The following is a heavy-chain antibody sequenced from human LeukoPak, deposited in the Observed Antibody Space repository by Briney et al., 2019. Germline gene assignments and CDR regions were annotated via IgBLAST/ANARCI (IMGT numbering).Heavy chain of an antibody. V-gene: IGHV3-64*01. CDR2: ISSNGGST. J-gene: IGHJ4*02. CDR1: GITLRCPG. Sequence: PGGSLKPSRATPGITLRCPGKHWVRPAPRKGLENVSVISSNGGSTSYANSVKGRFTISRDNSKNTLYLQMGSLRAEDMAVYYCARDLSGGGLDYWGQGTLVTVSS. CDR3: ARDLSGGGLDY. D-gene: IGHD3-10*01.